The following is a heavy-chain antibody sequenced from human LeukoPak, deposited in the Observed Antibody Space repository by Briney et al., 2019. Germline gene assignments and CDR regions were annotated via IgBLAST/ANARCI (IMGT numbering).Heavy chain of an antibody. Sequence: PGGSLRLSCAASGFTFSSYAIHWVPQAPGKGLDWVAVIPYDGSRKYYADSVQRRFTISRDNSKNTLYLQMNSLRAEDTAVYYCARDGASRGAPDDYWGQGTLVTVSS. V-gene: IGHV3-30-3*01. CDR3: ARDGASRGAPDDY. CDR1: GFTFSSYA. D-gene: IGHD2-15*01. J-gene: IGHJ4*02. CDR2: IPYDGSRK.